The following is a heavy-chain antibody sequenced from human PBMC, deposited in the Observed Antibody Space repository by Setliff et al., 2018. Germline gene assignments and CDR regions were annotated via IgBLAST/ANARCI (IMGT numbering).Heavy chain of an antibody. CDR1: GYSFPSYW. Sequence: GESLKISCEASGYSFPSYWIGWVRQMPGKGLEWMGSVYPGDSETRYSPSFQGQGTISADKSIGTAYLQWSSLKASDTAIYYCGRSPGLAEGGSWFAPWGQGTLVTVSS. D-gene: IGHD6-13*01. CDR3: GRSPGLAEGGSWFAP. J-gene: IGHJ5*02. V-gene: IGHV5-51*01. CDR2: VYPGDSET.